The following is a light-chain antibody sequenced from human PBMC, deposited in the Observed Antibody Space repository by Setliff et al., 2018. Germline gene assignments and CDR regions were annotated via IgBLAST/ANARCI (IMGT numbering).Light chain of an antibody. CDR3: SSYGSGSTLVV. Sequence: QSVLAQPASVSGSPGQSITISCTGTSSDVGGFNFVSWYQQHPGKAPKLLISDVSHRPSGISYRFSGSKSGNTAPLTISGLQAEDEADYYCSSYGSGSTLVVFGGGTKVTVL. CDR1: SSDVGGFNF. V-gene: IGLV2-14*03. J-gene: IGLJ2*01. CDR2: DVS.